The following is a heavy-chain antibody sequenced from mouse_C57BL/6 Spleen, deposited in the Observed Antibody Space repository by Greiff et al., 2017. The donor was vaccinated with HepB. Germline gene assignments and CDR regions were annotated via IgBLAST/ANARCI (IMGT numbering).Heavy chain of an antibody. CDR1: GYTFTSYD. Sequence: VQLVESGPELVKPGASVKLSCKASGYTFTSYDINWVKQRPGQGLEWIGWIYPRDGSTKYNEKFKGKATLTVDTSSSTAYMELHSLTSEDSAVYFCARSGPYYAMDYWGQGTSVTVSS. D-gene: IGHD3-2*02. J-gene: IGHJ4*01. CDR3: ARSGPYYAMDY. V-gene: IGHV1-85*01. CDR2: IYPRDGST.